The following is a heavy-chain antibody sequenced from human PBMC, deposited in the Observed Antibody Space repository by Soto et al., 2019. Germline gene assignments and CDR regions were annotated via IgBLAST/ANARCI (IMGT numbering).Heavy chain of an antibody. CDR3: AKGRLAYSSSPFDY. Sequence: ESGGGLVQPGGSLRLSCTASGFTFSTYAMSWVRQAPGEGLEWVSSISAGGDTTYYADSAKGRFTISRDNSKNTLWLQMNSVRAEDTALFYCAKGRLAYSSSPFDYWGQGTLVTVSS. D-gene: IGHD6-6*01. CDR2: ISAGGDTT. CDR1: GFTFSTYA. J-gene: IGHJ4*02. V-gene: IGHV3-23*01.